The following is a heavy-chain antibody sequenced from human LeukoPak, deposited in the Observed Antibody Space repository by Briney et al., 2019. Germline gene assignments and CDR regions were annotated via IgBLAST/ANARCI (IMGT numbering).Heavy chain of an antibody. D-gene: IGHD6-6*01. CDR3: ARDSSFVSSDAFAF. J-gene: IGHJ3*01. CDR1: GYTFTGYY. V-gene: IGHV1-2*02. CDR2: INPNNGGT. Sequence: ASVKVSCKASGYTFTGYYIHWVRQAPGQGLEWMGWINPNNGGTNFAQRFQSRVTMTRDTSLSTAYMELSRLRSDDTAVYYCARDSSFVSSDAFAFWGQGTMVTVSS.